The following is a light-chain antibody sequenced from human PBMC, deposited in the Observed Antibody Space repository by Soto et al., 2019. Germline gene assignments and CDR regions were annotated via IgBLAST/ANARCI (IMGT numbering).Light chain of an antibody. CDR2: GAS. V-gene: IGKV3-20*01. CDR3: QQDGGAPYT. Sequence: EIVLTQSPDTLSLSPGEGVTLSCRASQSVVSDYVAWYQQKPGQAPRLLIYGASIGATGRPARFSGSGSGTDFTLTISRLEPEDFAVYYCQQDGGAPYTFGRGT. J-gene: IGKJ2*01. CDR1: QSVVSDY.